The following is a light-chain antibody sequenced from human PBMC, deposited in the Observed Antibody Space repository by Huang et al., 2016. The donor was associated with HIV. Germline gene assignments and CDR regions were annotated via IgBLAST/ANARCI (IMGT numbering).Light chain of an antibody. V-gene: IGKV3-20*01. Sequence: EILLTQSPDTLSLSPGERATLSCRASQSVKNNYLAWYQQNPGQAPRLLIYRASTRATGIPDRFSGSGSGTDFTLTISRLEPDDFAVYYCQQFGSSPPYSFGQGTKLEIK. CDR3: QQFGSSPPYS. CDR1: QSVKNNY. CDR2: RAS. J-gene: IGKJ2*03.